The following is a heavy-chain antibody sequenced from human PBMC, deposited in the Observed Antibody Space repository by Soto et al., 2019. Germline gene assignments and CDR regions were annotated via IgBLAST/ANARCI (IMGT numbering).Heavy chain of an antibody. CDR2: IIPILGIA. CDR3: ARDSKAGDYDILGGVP. J-gene: IGHJ5*02. Sequence: ASVKVSCKASGGTFSSYTISWVRQAPGQGLEWMGRIIPILGIANYAQKFQGRVTITADKSTSTAYMELSSLRSEDTAVYYCARDSKAGDYDILGGVPWGQGTLVTVSS. D-gene: IGHD3-9*01. CDR1: GGTFSSYT. V-gene: IGHV1-69*04.